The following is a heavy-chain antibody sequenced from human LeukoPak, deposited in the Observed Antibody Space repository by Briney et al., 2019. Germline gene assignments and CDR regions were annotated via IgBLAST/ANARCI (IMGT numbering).Heavy chain of an antibody. V-gene: IGHV5-51*01. CDR1: GYSFTSYW. Sequence: GESLKIYCKGSGYSFTSYWIGWVRQMPGKGLEWMGIIYPGDSDTRYRPSFQGQVTISADKSISTAYLQWSSLKASDTAMYYCASEGMATTNVNAFDIWGQGTMVTVSS. CDR3: ASEGMATTNVNAFDI. CDR2: IYPGDSDT. J-gene: IGHJ3*02. D-gene: IGHD5-24*01.